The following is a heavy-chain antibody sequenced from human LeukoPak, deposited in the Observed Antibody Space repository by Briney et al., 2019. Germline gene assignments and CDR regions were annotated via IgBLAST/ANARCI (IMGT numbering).Heavy chain of an antibody. CDR1: GGTFSSYA. Sequence: SVQVSCKASGGTFSSYAISWVRQAPGQGLEWMGGIIPIFGTANYAQKFQGRVTITTDESTSTAYMELSSLRSEDTAVYYCVSVYYYDSSRERWGPGTLVTVSS. V-gene: IGHV1-69*05. CDR3: VSVYYYDSSRER. D-gene: IGHD3-22*01. CDR2: IIPIFGTA. J-gene: IGHJ4*02.